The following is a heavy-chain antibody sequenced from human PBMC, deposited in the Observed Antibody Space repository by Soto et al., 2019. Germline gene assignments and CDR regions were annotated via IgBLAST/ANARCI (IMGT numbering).Heavy chain of an antibody. CDR1: GYSISSGGYY. V-gene: IGHV4-39*01. J-gene: IGHJ4*02. CDR3: ARHFVAVVIKGWGY. Sequence: SETLSLTCAVSGYSISSGGYYWSWIRQHPGKGLEWIGHTYYNGNAYYNPSLKSRVSMSVDTSKNQFPLKLVSVTAADTAVYYCARHFVAVVIKGWGYWGQGTQVTVSS. CDR2: TYYNGNA. D-gene: IGHD3-10*01.